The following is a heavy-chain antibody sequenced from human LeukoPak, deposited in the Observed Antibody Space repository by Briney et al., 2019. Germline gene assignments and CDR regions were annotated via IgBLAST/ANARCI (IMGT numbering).Heavy chain of an antibody. CDR2: ISAYDGET. V-gene: IGHV1-18*01. Sequence: ASVKVSCKASGYSFTSYGISWVREAPGRGLEWVGYISAYDGETRYAQKFQGRVTLTTDTYTGTVYMEMRRLRSDDTAVYYCARGGKNYFDFWGQGTLVTVSS. D-gene: IGHD1-26*01. CDR3: ARGGKNYFDF. J-gene: IGHJ4*02. CDR1: GYSFTSYG.